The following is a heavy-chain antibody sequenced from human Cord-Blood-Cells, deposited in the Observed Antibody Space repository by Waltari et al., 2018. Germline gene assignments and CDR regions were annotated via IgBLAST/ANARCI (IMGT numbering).Heavy chain of an antibody. Sequence: QVQLVQSGAEVKKPGASVKVSCKASGYTFTSSDIHWVRQATGQGREWMGWMNPNSGNTGYAQKFRGRVTMTRNTSISTAYMELSSLRSEDTAVYYCATGSSSSDYWGQGTLVTVSS. CDR2: MNPNSGNT. CDR3: ATGSSSSDY. J-gene: IGHJ4*02. D-gene: IGHD6-6*01. CDR1: GYTFTSSD. V-gene: IGHV1-8*01.